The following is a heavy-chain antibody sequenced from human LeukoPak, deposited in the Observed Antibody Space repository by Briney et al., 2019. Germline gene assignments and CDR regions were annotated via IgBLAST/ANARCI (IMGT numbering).Heavy chain of an antibody. Sequence: GGSLRLSCAASGFTFSSYGMHWVPQAPGKGLEWVAVIWYDGSNKYYADSVKGRFTISRDNSKNTLYLQMNSLRAEDTAVYYCARDHYSSLYGSGSYYNVDWFDPWGQGTLVTVSS. D-gene: IGHD3-10*01. CDR2: IWYDGSNK. J-gene: IGHJ5*02. CDR1: GFTFSSYG. V-gene: IGHV3-33*01. CDR3: ARDHYSSLYGSGSYYNVDWFDP.